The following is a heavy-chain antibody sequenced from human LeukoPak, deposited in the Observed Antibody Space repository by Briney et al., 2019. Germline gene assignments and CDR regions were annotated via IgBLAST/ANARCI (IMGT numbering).Heavy chain of an antibody. CDR2: IYSGGST. CDR3: ASGRQWLDPFDY. Sequence: PGGSLRLSCAASGFTLSDHYMDWVRQAPGKGLEWVSVIYSGGSTYYADSVKGRFTISRDNSKNTLYLQMNSLRAEDTAVYYCASGRQWLDPFDYWGQGTLVTVSS. D-gene: IGHD6-19*01. V-gene: IGHV3-66*01. CDR1: GFTLSDHY. J-gene: IGHJ4*02.